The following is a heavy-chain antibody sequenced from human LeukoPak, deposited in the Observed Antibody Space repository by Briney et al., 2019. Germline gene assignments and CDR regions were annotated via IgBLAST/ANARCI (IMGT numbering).Heavy chain of an antibody. Sequence: GGSLRLSCAASRFTFSSYAMSWVRQAPGKGLEWVSAISGSGGSTYYADSVKGRFTISRDNSKNTLYLQMNSLRAEDTAVYYCAKGSRRLGHCSSTSCPLGYWGQGTLVTVSS. D-gene: IGHD2-2*01. V-gene: IGHV3-23*01. CDR1: RFTFSSYA. CDR2: ISGSGGST. J-gene: IGHJ4*02. CDR3: AKGSRRLGHCSSTSCPLGY.